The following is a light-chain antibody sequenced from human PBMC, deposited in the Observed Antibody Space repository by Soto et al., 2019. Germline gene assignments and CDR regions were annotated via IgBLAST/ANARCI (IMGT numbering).Light chain of an antibody. Sequence: EFVLTQSPGTLSLSPGERATLSCMASQTVRNNYLAWYQQKPGQAPRLLIYDASSRATGIPDRFSGGGSGTEFTLTISSLQSEDFAVYYCQQYSNWPPGTFGQGTKVDI. CDR2: DAS. CDR1: QTVRNNY. CDR3: QQYSNWPPGT. V-gene: IGKV3-20*01. J-gene: IGKJ1*01.